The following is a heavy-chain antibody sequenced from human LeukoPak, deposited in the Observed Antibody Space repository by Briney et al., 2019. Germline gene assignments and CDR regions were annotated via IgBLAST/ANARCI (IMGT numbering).Heavy chain of an antibody. CDR1: GYTLTSYY. CDR3: ARETETGGNSDWFDP. Sequence: GASVKVSCKASGYTLTSYYMHWVRQAPGQGLEWMGIINPSGGSTSYAQKFQGRVTMTRDTSTSTVYMELSSLRSEDTAVYYCARETETGGNSDWFDPWGQGTLVTVSS. D-gene: IGHD4-23*01. V-gene: IGHV1-46*01. CDR2: INPSGGST. J-gene: IGHJ5*02.